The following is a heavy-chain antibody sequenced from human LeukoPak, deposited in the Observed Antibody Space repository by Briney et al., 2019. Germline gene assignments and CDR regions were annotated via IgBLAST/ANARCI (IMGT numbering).Heavy chain of an antibody. V-gene: IGHV4-59*08. CDR3: ARFVLPNWFDP. CDR1: GGSIRSYY. D-gene: IGHD3-10*01. CDR2: IYYSGST. J-gene: IGHJ5*02. Sequence: SETLSLTCTVSGGSIRSYYWSWIRQPPGKGLEWIGYIYYSGSTNYNPSLKSRVTISVDTSKNQFSLKLSSVTAADTAVYYYARFVLPNWFDPWGQGTLVTVSS.